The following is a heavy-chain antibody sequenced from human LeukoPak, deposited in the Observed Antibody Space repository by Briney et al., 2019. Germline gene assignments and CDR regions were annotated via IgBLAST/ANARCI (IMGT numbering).Heavy chain of an antibody. D-gene: IGHD3-9*01. V-gene: IGHV4-30-4*01. CDR1: GGSISSGDYS. CDR3: ASVDWSNAFDI. J-gene: IGHJ3*02. Sequence: SQTLSLTCTVSGGSISSGDYSWSWIRQPPGKGLEWIGYIYYSGSTYYNPSLKSRVTISVDTSKNQFSLKLSSVTAADTAVYYCASVDWSNAFDIWGQGTMVTVSS. CDR2: IYYSGST.